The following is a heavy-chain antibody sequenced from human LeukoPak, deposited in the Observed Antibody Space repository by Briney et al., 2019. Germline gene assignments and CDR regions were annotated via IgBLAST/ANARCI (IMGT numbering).Heavy chain of an antibody. CDR3: ARERLAAAGMGTFDY. J-gene: IGHJ4*02. CDR2: ISYDGSNK. Sequence: RGGSLRLSCAASGFTFSSYAMHWVRQAPGKGLEWVAVISYDGSNKYYADSVKGRFTISRDNSKNTLYLQMNSLRAEDTAVYYCARERLAAAGMGTFDYWGQGTLVTVSS. V-gene: IGHV3-30-3*01. D-gene: IGHD6-13*01. CDR1: GFTFSSYA.